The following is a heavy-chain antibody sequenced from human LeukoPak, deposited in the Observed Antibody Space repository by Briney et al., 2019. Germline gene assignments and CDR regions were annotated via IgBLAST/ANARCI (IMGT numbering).Heavy chain of an antibody. CDR3: ARLPGSYCGSAGCYGY. CDR1: GGSISSYY. J-gene: IGHJ4*02. D-gene: IGHD2-2*01. V-gene: IGHV4-59*08. Sequence: SETLSLTCTVSGGSISSYYWSWIRQPPGKGLEWIGYIYYSGSTNYNPSLKSRVTISVDTSKNQFSLKLSSVTADDTAVYYCARLPGSYCGSAGCYGYWGQGTLVTVSS. CDR2: IYYSGST.